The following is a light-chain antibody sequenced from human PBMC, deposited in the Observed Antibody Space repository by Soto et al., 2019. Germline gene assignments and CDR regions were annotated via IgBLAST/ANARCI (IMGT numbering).Light chain of an antibody. Sequence: QAVVTQEPSLTVSPGGTVTLTCGSSTGAVTSGHYPYWFQQKPGQAPRTLIYETSNKHSWTPARFSGSLLGGKAALTLSGAQPEDEAEYYCLLSYSGARVSGGGTKLTVL. CDR3: LLSYSGARV. CDR2: ETS. CDR1: TGAVTSGHY. J-gene: IGLJ3*02. V-gene: IGLV7-46*01.